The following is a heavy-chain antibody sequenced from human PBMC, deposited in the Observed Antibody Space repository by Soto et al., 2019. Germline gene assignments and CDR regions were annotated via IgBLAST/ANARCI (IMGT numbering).Heavy chain of an antibody. Sequence: SLRLSCAASGFTVSSNYMSWVRQAPGKGPEWVSGISGSGTSTYYADSVKGRFTISRDNSKNTLYLQMNSLRAEDTAVYYCAKTEQWLIAYFDYWGQGTLVTVPS. D-gene: IGHD6-19*01. V-gene: IGHV3-23*01. CDR2: ISGSGTST. J-gene: IGHJ4*02. CDR1: GFTVSSNY. CDR3: AKTEQWLIAYFDY.